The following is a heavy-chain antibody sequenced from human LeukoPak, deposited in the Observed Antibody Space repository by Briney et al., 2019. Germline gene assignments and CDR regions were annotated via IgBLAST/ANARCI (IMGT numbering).Heavy chain of an antibody. CDR2: IRRGSSTT. Sequence: GGSLRLSCAASGFTFSSYSMNWVRQAPGKGLEWVSYIRRGSSTTYYADSVKGRFTISRDNANNSLYLQLNSLRAEDTAVYYCARDHCSSTSCYLWYFDLWGRGTLVTVSS. CDR1: GFTFSSYS. V-gene: IGHV3-48*04. CDR3: ARDHCSSTSCYLWYFDL. D-gene: IGHD2-2*01. J-gene: IGHJ2*01.